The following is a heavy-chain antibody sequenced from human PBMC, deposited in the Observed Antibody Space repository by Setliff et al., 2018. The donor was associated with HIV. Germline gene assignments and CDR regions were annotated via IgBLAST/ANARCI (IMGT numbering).Heavy chain of an antibody. J-gene: IGHJ3*02. CDR2: INPHGGST. CDR1: GYTFSSYS. V-gene: IGHV1-46*01. D-gene: IGHD6-19*01. Sequence: RASVKVSCKASGYTFSSYSLHWVRQAPGQGLEWMGVINPHGGSTNYAQKFQGRVTMTRDTSTSTVYMELSSLRSDDTALYYCARYASYTSDWREAFDIWGQGTMVTVSS. CDR3: ARYASYTSDWREAFDI.